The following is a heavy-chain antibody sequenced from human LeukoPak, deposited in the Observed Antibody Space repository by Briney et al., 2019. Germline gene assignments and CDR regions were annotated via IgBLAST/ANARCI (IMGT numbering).Heavy chain of an antibody. V-gene: IGHV1-18*04. CDR3: ARSLVAIVVVPAAIPPNWFDP. CDR2: ISAYNGNT. Sequence: TSVKVSCKASGYTFTSYGISWVRQAPGQGLEWMGWISAYNGNTNYAQKLQGRVTMTTDTSTSTAYMELRSLRSDDTAVYYCARSLVAIVVVPAAIPPNWFDPWGQGTLVTVFS. CDR1: GYTFTSYG. D-gene: IGHD2-2*02. J-gene: IGHJ5*02.